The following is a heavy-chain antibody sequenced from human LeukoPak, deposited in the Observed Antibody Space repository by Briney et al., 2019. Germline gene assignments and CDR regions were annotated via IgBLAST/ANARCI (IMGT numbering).Heavy chain of an antibody. CDR2: ISYDGSNK. V-gene: IGHV3-30*18. D-gene: IGHD3-10*01. J-gene: IGHJ4*02. CDR3: AKDLSTGFGELFRFVYYFDY. Sequence: PGGSLRLSCAASGFTFSNAWMSWVRQAPGKGLEWVAVISYDGSNKYYADSVKGRFTISRDNSKNTLYLQMNSLRAEDTAVYYCAKDLSTGFGELFRFVYYFDYWGQGTLVTVSS. CDR1: GFTFSNAW.